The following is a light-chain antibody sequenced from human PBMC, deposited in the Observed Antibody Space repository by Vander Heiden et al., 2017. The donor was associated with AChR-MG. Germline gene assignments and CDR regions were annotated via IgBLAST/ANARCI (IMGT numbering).Light chain of an antibody. J-gene: IGKJ3*01. CDR2: GAS. CDR1: QSVSSD. Sequence: EIVMTQSPATLSVSPGERATLSCRASQSVSSDLAWYQQKPGQAPSLLIYGASTGATGSPARFSGSGSGTEFTLTISSLQSEDFAVYYCQQYNNWPFTFGHGTKVDIK. V-gene: IGKV3-15*01. CDR3: QQYNNWPFT.